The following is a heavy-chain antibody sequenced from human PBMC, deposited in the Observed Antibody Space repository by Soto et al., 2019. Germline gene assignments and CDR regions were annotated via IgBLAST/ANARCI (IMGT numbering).Heavy chain of an antibody. D-gene: IGHD3-10*01. CDR2: IYFSGST. V-gene: IGHV4-31*01. CDR1: GESINNGAYY. Sequence: QVQLQESGPGLVRPSQTLSLSCSVSGESINNGAYYWNWIRQYPDKRLEWIGYIYFSGSTFYDPSIKEQATISTNTINNQYSLKLKFITLLDKPHYYYPRDRMVRDSRSLSVDLWCPGMKLTVSS. CDR3: PRDRMVRDSRSLSVDL. J-gene: IGHJ5*02.